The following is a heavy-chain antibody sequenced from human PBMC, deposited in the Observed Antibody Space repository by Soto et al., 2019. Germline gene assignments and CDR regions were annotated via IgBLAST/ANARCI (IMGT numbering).Heavy chain of an antibody. CDR2: ISYDGSNK. Sequence: QVQLVESGGGVVQPGRSLRLSCAASGFTFSSYAMHWVRQAPGKGLEWVAVISYDGSNKYYADSVKGRFTISRDNSKNTLYLQMNSLRAEDTAVYYCARGLGSGYYYLPDYWGQGTLVTVSS. V-gene: IGHV3-30-3*01. D-gene: IGHD3-22*01. J-gene: IGHJ4*02. CDR3: ARGLGSGYYYLPDY. CDR1: GFTFSSYA.